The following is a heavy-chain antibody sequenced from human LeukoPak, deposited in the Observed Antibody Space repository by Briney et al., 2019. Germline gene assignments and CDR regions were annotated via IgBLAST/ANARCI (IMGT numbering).Heavy chain of an antibody. CDR3: ARFRGSYSYFDY. V-gene: IGHV3-48*02. Sequence: QAGGSLRLSCAASGFTFDDYTMHWVRQAPGKGLEWVSYITSSSTTISYSDSVKGRFTISRDNAKNSLYLQMNSLRDEDTAVYYCARFRGSYSYFDYWGQGALVTVSS. CDR2: ITSSSTTI. CDR1: GFTFDDYT. D-gene: IGHD1-26*01. J-gene: IGHJ4*02.